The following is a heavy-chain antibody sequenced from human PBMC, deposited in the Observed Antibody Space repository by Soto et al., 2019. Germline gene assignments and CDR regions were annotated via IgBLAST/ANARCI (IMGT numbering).Heavy chain of an antibody. CDR2: IIPMLGIA. CDR1: GGTFSSYT. D-gene: IGHD5-18*01. V-gene: IGHV1-69*02. CDR3: ANRGYSYGFVIY. J-gene: IGHJ4*02. Sequence: QVQLVQSGAEVEKPESSVKVSCKASGGTFSSYTFSWVRQAPGQGLEWMGRIIPMLGIANYAQKFQGRVTITADKSTSTAYMELSSLRSEDTAVYYCANRGYSYGFVIYWGQGTLVTVSS.